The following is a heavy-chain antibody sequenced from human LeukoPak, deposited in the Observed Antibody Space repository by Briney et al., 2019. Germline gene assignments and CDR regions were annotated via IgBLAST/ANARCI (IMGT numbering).Heavy chain of an antibody. CDR2: IRYDGSNK. D-gene: IGHD3-22*01. V-gene: IGHV3-30*02. J-gene: IGHJ4*02. CDR3: AKDGGYYYDSSGYPIDY. Sequence: GGSLRLSCAASGFTFSSYGMHWVRQAPGKGLEWVAFIRYDGSNKYYADSVKGRFTISRDNSKNTLYLQMNSLRAEDTAVYYCAKDGGYYYDSSGYPIDYWGQGTLVTVSS. CDR1: GFTFSSYG.